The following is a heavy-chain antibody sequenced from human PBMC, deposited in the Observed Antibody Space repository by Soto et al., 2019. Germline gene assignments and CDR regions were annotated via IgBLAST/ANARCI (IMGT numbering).Heavy chain of an antibody. CDR3: VREVSDWSSTASIDI. D-gene: IGHD2-21*01. J-gene: IGHJ3*02. V-gene: IGHV3-23*01. CDR2: ISNNGGSA. Sequence: SLRLSWAASGFTFSNSAMNWVRQAPGKGLEWVSLISNNGGSASHADSVQGRFIISRDNSINTLYLQMNSLRAEDTAIYYCVREVSDWSSTASIDIWGRGTMLTISS. CDR1: GFTFSNSA.